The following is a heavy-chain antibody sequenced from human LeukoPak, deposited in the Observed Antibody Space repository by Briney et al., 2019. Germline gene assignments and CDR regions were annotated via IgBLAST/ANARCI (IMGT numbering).Heavy chain of an antibody. J-gene: IGHJ6*02. V-gene: IGHV5-51*01. Sequence: KTGESLKISCKGSGYSFTSYWIGWVRQMPGKGLEWMGIIYPGDSDTRYSPSFQGQVTISADKSISTAYLQWSSLKASDTAMYYCARTIVVVPAASPTYYYYYGMDVWGQGTTVTVSS. CDR2: IYPGDSDT. CDR3: ARTIVVVPAASPTYYYYYGMDV. D-gene: IGHD2-2*01. CDR1: GYSFTSYW.